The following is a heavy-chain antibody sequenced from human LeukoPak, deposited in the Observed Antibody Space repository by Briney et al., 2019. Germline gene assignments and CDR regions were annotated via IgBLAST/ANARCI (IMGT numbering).Heavy chain of an antibody. D-gene: IGHD1-26*01. Sequence: GGSLRLSCAASGFTVSSNYMSWVRPAPGKGLEGVAVIYSGGTTYYADSVKGRFTISRDTSKNTLYLQMNSLRAEDTAVYYCARDPVGAIGYGMDVWGQGTTVTVSS. CDR1: GFTVSSNY. V-gene: IGHV3-66*01. CDR3: ARDPVGAIGYGMDV. CDR2: IYSGGTT. J-gene: IGHJ6*02.